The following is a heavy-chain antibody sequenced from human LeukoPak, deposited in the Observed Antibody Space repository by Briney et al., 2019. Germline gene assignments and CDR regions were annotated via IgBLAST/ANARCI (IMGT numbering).Heavy chain of an antibody. D-gene: IGHD3-10*01. Sequence: GGSLRLSCAASGFTFSSYSINWVRQAPGHGLEWVSSISSSSSYIYYADSVKGRFTISRDNAKNSLYLQMNSLRAEHTAVYYCARDLRAMVRGVIHYWGQGTLVTVSS. CDR3: ARDLRAMVRGVIHY. J-gene: IGHJ4*02. CDR2: ISSSSSYI. V-gene: IGHV3-21*01. CDR1: GFTFSSYS.